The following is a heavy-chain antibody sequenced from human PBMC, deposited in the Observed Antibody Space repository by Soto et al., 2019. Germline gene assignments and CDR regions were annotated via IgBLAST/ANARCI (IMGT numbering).Heavy chain of an antibody. CDR1: GFTFRSFT. Sequence: EVQLVESGGGLVKPGGSLRLSCAASGFTFRSFTMNWVRQAPGKGLEWVSTISSNSAYIYYTDALRGRFTISRDNAKNSLHLQMNSLRAKDTAVYYCTRDASRDSSARGWFDPWGPGTLVTVSS. D-gene: IGHD6-13*01. J-gene: IGHJ5*02. V-gene: IGHV3-21*02. CDR2: ISSNSAYI. CDR3: TRDASRDSSARGWFDP.